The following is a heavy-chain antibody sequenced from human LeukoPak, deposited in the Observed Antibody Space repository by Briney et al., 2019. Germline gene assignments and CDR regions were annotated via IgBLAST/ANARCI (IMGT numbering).Heavy chain of an antibody. CDR3: ARSLDTALVSEF. J-gene: IGHJ4*02. D-gene: IGHD5-18*01. Sequence: SETLSLTCTVSGGSISSSSYYWGWIRQPPGKGLEWIGSIYYSGSTYYNPSLKSRVTISVDTSKNQFSLKLSSVTAADAAVYYCARSLDTALVSEFWGQGTLVTVSS. V-gene: IGHV4-39*01. CDR1: GGSISSSSYY. CDR2: IYYSGST.